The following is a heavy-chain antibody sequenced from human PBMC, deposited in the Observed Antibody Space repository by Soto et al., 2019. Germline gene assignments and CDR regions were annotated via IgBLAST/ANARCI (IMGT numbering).Heavy chain of an antibody. Sequence: ASVKVSRKGSGYTFTGYYIHWVRQTPGQGPEWMGEISPQTGGTKYAQKYQGRVTMTRDTSITTVYMELSNLSPDDTAVYYCGRGRSGELVIFYWGQGTLVTVSS. CDR3: GRGRSGELVIFY. D-gene: IGHD1-26*01. V-gene: IGHV1-2*02. CDR1: GYTFTGYY. CDR2: ISPQTGGT. J-gene: IGHJ4*02.